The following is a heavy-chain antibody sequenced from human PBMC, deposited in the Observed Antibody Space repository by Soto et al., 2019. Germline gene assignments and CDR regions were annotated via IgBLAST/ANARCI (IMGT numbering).Heavy chain of an antibody. CDR3: ASTYYDFWSGYYRLFDY. Sequence: QVQLVQSGAEVKKPGSSVKVSCTASGGTFSSYAISWVRQAPGQGLEWMGGIIPIFGTANYAQKFQGRVTITADESTSTAYMELSSLRSEDTAVYYCASTYYDFWSGYYRLFDYWGQGTLVTVSS. D-gene: IGHD3-3*01. V-gene: IGHV1-69*01. CDR2: IIPIFGTA. CDR1: GGTFSSYA. J-gene: IGHJ4*02.